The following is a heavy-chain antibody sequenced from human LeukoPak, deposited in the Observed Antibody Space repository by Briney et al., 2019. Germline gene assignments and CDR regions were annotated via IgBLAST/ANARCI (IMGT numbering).Heavy chain of an antibody. CDR3: ARDISGWYSGGYFRMDV. J-gene: IGHJ6*02. CDR2: ISWNSGRI. Sequence: PGGSLRLSCAASGFTFDDYAMHWVRQAPGKGLEWVSGISWNSGRIGYADSVKGRFTISRDNAKNSLYLQMNSLRAEDTAVYYCARDISGWYSGGYFRMDVWGQGTTVTVSS. CDR1: GFTFDDYA. D-gene: IGHD6-19*01. V-gene: IGHV3-9*01.